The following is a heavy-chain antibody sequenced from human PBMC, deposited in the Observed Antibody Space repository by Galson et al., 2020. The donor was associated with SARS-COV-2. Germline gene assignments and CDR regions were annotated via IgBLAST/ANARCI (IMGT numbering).Heavy chain of an antibody. CDR2: IWSDGINI. CDR1: GFAFSVKG. CDR3: ASSIAVSGMVVC. Sequence: GGSLRLSCAASGFAFSVKGMHWVRQAPGKGLEWLADIWSDGINIYYADSVKGRFTISRDNSKNTLNLQMNSLRAEDTAVYYCASSIAVSGMVVCWGQGTLVTVSS. J-gene: IGHJ4*02. V-gene: IGHV3-33*01. D-gene: IGHD6-19*01.